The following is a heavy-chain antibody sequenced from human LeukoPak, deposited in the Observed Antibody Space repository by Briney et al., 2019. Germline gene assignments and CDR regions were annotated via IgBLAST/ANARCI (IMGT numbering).Heavy chain of an antibody. V-gene: IGHV3-9*01. Sequence: GGSLRLSCAASGFTFDDYAMHWVRQAPGKGLEWVSGISWNSGSIGYADSVKGRFTISRDNAKNSLYLQMNSLRAEDTALYYCVKDGTAMVHQLGYWGQGTLVTVSS. J-gene: IGHJ4*02. CDR2: ISWNSGSI. D-gene: IGHD5-18*01. CDR3: VKDGTAMVHQLGY. CDR1: GFTFDDYA.